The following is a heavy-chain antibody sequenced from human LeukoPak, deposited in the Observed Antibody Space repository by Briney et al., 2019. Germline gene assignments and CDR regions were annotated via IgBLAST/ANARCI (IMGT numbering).Heavy chain of an antibody. Sequence: SETLSLTCTVSGGSISSGYYWGWIRQPPGKGLEWIGSIYHSGSTYYNPSLKSRVTISVDTSKNQFSLKLSSVTAADTAVYYCARRITIFGVVTTPAGWFDPWGQGTLVTVSS. CDR1: GGSISSGYY. CDR3: ARRITIFGVVTTPAGWFDP. J-gene: IGHJ5*02. V-gene: IGHV4-38-2*02. D-gene: IGHD3-3*01. CDR2: IYHSGST.